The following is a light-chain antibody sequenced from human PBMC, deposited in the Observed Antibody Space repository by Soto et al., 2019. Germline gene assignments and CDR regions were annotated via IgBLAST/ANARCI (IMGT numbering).Light chain of an antibody. V-gene: IGLV2-14*01. CDR2: EVS. CDR1: STDVGGHDF. Sequence: QSALTQPASVSGSLGQSITISCTGTSTDVGGHDFVSWYQQHPGKAPKVIIFEVSNRPSGVSNRFSGSKSGNTASLTLSGLQAEDEAEYYSNSYRSAAPGVFGTGTKPT. CDR3: NSYRSAAPGV. J-gene: IGLJ1*01.